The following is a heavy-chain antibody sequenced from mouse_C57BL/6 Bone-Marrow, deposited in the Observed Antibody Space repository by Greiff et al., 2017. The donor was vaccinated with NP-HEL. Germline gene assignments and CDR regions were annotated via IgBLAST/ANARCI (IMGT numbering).Heavy chain of an antibody. D-gene: IGHD3-2*02. V-gene: IGHV7-3*01. CDR2: IRNKANGYTT. Sequence: DVMLVESGGGLVQPGGSLSLSCAASGFTFTDYYMSWVRQPPGKALEWLGFIRNKANGYTTEYSASVKGRFTISRDNSQSILYLQMNALRAEDSATYYCASDSSGYFFAYWGQGTLVTVSA. CDR3: ASDSSGYFFAY. CDR1: GFTFTDYY. J-gene: IGHJ3*01.